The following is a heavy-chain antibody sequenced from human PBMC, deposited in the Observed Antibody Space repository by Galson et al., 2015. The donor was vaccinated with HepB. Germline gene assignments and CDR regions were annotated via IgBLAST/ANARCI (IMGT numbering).Heavy chain of an antibody. V-gene: IGHV3-21*01. D-gene: IGHD3-10*01. CDR3: ARVLRVRGVIGRSYYGMDV. CDR2: ISSSSSYI. J-gene: IGHJ6*02. Sequence: SLRLSCAASGFTFSSYSMNWVRQAPGKGLEWVSSISSSSSYIYYADSVKGRFTISRDNAKNSLYLQMNSLRAEDTAVYYCARVLRVRGVIGRSYYGMDVWGQGTTVTVSS. CDR1: GFTFSSYS.